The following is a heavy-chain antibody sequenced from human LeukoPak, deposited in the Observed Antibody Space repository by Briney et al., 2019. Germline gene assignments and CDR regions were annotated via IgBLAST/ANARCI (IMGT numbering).Heavy chain of an antibody. CDR2: IYPGDSDT. V-gene: IGHV5-51*01. D-gene: IGHD2-2*01. Sequence: GESLKISCKGSGYSFTSYWIGWARQMPGKGLEWMGIIYPGDSDTRYSPSFQGQVTISADKSISTAYLQWSSLKASDTAMYYCARPIQSKYQLPHYWGRGTLVTVSS. CDR3: ARPIQSKYQLPHY. J-gene: IGHJ4*02. CDR1: GYSFTSYW.